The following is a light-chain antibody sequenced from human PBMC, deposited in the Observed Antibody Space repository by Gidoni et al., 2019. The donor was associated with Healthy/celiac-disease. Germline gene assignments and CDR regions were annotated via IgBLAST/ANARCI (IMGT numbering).Light chain of an antibody. Sequence: QSVLTPPPSVSGAPGQRVTISCTGSSSNIGAGYDVHWYQQLPGTAPKLLIYGNSNRPSGVPDRFSGSKSGTSAALASTGLQAEDEAEYYCQSYDSSLSGFYVFGTGTKVTVL. CDR2: GNS. CDR1: SSNIGAGYD. V-gene: IGLV1-40*01. CDR3: QSYDSSLSGFYV. J-gene: IGLJ1*01.